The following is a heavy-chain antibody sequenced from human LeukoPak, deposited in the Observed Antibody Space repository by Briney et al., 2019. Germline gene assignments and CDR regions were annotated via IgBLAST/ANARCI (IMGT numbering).Heavy chain of an antibody. J-gene: IGHJ4*02. CDR2: INWNGGST. V-gene: IGHV3-20*04. D-gene: IGHD1-1*01. CDR3: ARDFNWAFDF. CDR1: GFTFDDYG. Sequence: GGSLRLSCAASGFTFDDYGMSWVRQAPGKGLEWVSGINWNGGSTGYADSVKGRFTISRDNAKNSLYLQMNSLRAEDSAVYYCARDFNWAFDFWGQGILVTVSS.